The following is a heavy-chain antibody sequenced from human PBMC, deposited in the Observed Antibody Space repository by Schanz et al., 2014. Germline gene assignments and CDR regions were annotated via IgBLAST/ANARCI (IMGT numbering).Heavy chain of an antibody. Sequence: QVQLQESGPGLVKPSQTLSLTCNVSGDSMSSGGYYWNWIRQHPGKGLEWIGYIYDSGNTYYNPSLKSRVTMSIDTSENQFSLNLRSVTSADTAVYYCARLVGPSFYYGMDVWGQGTTVTVSS. CDR2: IYDSGNT. D-gene: IGHD2-15*01. J-gene: IGHJ6*02. CDR3: ARLVGPSFYYGMDV. V-gene: IGHV4-31*03. CDR1: GDSMSSGGYY.